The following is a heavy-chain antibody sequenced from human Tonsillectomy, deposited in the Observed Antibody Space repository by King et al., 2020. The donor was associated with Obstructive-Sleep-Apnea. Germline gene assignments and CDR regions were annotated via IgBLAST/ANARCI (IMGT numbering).Heavy chain of an antibody. J-gene: IGHJ4*02. Sequence: VQLQQWGAGLLKPSETLSLPCAVYGGSFSGYYWSWIRQPPGKGLEWIGVINHSGSTNYNPSLKSRVTISVDTSKNQFSLKLSSVTAADTAVYYCARGLPRWYDILTTYFDYWGQGTLVTVSS. CDR2: INHSGST. V-gene: IGHV4-34*01. CDR1: GGSFSGYY. CDR3: ARGLPRWYDILTTYFDY. D-gene: IGHD3-9*01.